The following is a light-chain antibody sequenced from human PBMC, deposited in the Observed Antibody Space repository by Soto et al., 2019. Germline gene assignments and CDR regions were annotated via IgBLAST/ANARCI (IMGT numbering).Light chain of an antibody. V-gene: IGLV2-14*01. J-gene: IGLJ1*01. CDR2: EVS. CDR1: SSDVGGYNY. Sequence: QSALTQPASVSGSPGQSITISCTGTSSDVGGYNYVSWYQQHPGTAPKLMIYEVSNRPSGVSNRFSGSKSGNTASLTISGLQAEDEADYYCCSYTSSSTRPVFGTRTNVTVL. CDR3: CSYTSSSTRPV.